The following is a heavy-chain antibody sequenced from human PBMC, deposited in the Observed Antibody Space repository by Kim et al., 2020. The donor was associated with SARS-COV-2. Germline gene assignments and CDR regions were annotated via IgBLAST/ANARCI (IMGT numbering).Heavy chain of an antibody. J-gene: IGHJ6*02. CDR2: ISSSSSTI. D-gene: IGHD3-22*01. CDR1: GFTFSDYS. V-gene: IGHV3-48*02. CDR3: AREHFTFYYDSNGHYVPLMGLDV. Sequence: GGSLRLSCAASGFTFSDYSMNWVRQAPGKGLEWVSYISSSSSTIHYADSVKGRFTIPRDNAKNSLYLQMNSLRDEDTAVYYCAREHFTFYYDSNGHYVPLMGLDVWGQGTTVTVSS.